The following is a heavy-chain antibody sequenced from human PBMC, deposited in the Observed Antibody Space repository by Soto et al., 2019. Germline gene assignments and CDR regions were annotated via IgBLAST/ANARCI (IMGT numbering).Heavy chain of an antibody. V-gene: IGHV5-51*01. CDR2: IYPGDSDT. CDR3: ARLSYCSGGSCYSVKYYYGMDV. J-gene: IGHJ6*02. CDR1: GYSFTSYW. D-gene: IGHD2-15*01. Sequence: PGESLKISCKGSGYSFTSYWIGWVRQMPGKGLGWVGIIYPGDSDTRYSPSFQGQVTISADKSISTAYLQWSSLKASDTAMYYCARLSYCSGGSCYSVKYYYGMDVWGQGTTVTVYS.